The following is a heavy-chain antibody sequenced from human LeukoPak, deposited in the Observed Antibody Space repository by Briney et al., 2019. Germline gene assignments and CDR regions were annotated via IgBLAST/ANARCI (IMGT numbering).Heavy chain of an antibody. Sequence: GGSLRLSCAASGFTFSTYAMTWVRQAPGKGLEWVSAISGSGGSTYYADSVKGRFTISRDNSKNTLYLQMNSLRAEDTALFYCAKARLQLWSFDSWGQGTLVTVSS. CDR1: GFTFSTYA. CDR2: ISGSGGST. CDR3: AKARLQLWSFDS. J-gene: IGHJ4*02. V-gene: IGHV3-23*01. D-gene: IGHD5-18*01.